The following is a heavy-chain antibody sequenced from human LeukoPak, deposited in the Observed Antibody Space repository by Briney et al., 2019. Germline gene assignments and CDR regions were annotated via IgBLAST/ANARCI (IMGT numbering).Heavy chain of an antibody. CDR1: GGSFSGYY. CDR2: INHSGST. V-gene: IGHV4-34*01. CDR3: ARHHYGGNVDNWFDP. J-gene: IGHJ5*02. D-gene: IGHD4-23*01. Sequence: SETLSLTCAVYGGSFSGYYWSWIRQPPGKGLEWIGEINHSGSTKYNPSLKSRVTISVDTSKNQFSLKLSSVTAADTAVYYCARHHYGGNVDNWFDPWGQGTLVTVSS.